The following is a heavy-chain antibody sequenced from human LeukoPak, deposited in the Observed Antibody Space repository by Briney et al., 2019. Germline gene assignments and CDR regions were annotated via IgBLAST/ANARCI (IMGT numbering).Heavy chain of an antibody. CDR1: GGSFSGYY. Sequence: SETLSLTCAVYGGSFSGYYWSWIRQPPGKGLEWIGEINHSGSTNYNPSLKSRVTISVDTSKNQFSLKLSSVTAADTAVYYCARGSTVSTRLKGWFDPWGQGTLVTVSS. CDR2: INHSGST. J-gene: IGHJ5*02. V-gene: IGHV4-34*01. D-gene: IGHD2-2*01. CDR3: ARGSTVSTRLKGWFDP.